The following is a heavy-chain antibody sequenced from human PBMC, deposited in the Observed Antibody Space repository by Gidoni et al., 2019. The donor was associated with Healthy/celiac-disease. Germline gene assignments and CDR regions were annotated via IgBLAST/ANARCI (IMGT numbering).Heavy chain of an antibody. Sequence: QVQLVESGGGVVQPGRSLRLSCAASGFTFSSYGMHWVRQAPGKGLEWVAVISYDGSNKYYADSVKGLFTISRDNSKNTLYLQMNSLRAEDTAVYYCAKTYYYDSSGYYYLPYYYGMDVWGQGTTVTVSS. J-gene: IGHJ6*02. D-gene: IGHD3-22*01. V-gene: IGHV3-30*18. CDR3: AKTYYYDSSGYYYLPYYYGMDV. CDR1: GFTFSSYG. CDR2: ISYDGSNK.